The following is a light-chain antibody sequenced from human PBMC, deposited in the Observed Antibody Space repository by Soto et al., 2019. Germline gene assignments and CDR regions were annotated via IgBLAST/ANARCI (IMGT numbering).Light chain of an antibody. J-gene: IGKJ1*01. V-gene: IGKV3-15*01. CDR2: GAS. CDR3: QQYNNWPRT. CDR1: QSVSSN. Sequence: IVLTQSPATLSVSPGERATLSCRASQSVSSNLAWYQQKPGQAPRLLIYGASTRATGIPARFSGSGSGTEFTLTISSLQSEDFAVYYCQQYNNWPRTFGQGNKVDI.